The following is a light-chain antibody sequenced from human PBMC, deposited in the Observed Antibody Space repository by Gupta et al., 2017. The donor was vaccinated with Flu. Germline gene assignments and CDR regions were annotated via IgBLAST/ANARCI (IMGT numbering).Light chain of an antibody. Sequence: IVLTPSSGPLSFSPWGRATLSCRASQSVSSSYLYWYQQKPGQAPRLLIYVASSRATGIPDRFSVSGSGTDFTLTISRLGPEDFAVYYCQQYGSSPPLYTFGQGTKLEIK. J-gene: IGKJ2*01. V-gene: IGKV3-20*01. CDR1: QSVSSSY. CDR2: VAS. CDR3: QQYGSSPPLYT.